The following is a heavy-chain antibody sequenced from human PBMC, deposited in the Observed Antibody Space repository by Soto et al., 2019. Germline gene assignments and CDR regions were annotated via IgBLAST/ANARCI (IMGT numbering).Heavy chain of an antibody. D-gene: IGHD5-18*01. V-gene: IGHV4-30-2*01. CDR3: ARGGRGYSYGSFDY. CDR2: IYHSGST. J-gene: IGHJ4*02. CDR1: GGSISSGGYS. Sequence: SETLSLTCAVSGGSISSGGYSWSWIRQPPGKGLEWIRYIYHSGSTYYNPSLKSRVTISVDRSKNQFSLKLSSVTAADTAVYYCARGGRGYSYGSFDYWGQGTLVTVS.